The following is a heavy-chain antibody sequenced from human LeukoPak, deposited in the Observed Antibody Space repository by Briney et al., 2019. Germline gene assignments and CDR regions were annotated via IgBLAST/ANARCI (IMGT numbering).Heavy chain of an antibody. CDR2: IYYSGST. CDR1: GGSISSCY. V-gene: IGHV4-59*01. CDR3: ARVAINGNYDLLTV. D-gene: IGHD3-9*01. Sequence: SETLSLTCTVSGGSISSCYWSWIRQPPGKGLEWIGYIYYSGSTNYNPSLRSRLTISVDTSKNQFSLKLSSVTAADTAIYYCARVAINGNYDLLTVWGQGTLVTVSS. J-gene: IGHJ4*02.